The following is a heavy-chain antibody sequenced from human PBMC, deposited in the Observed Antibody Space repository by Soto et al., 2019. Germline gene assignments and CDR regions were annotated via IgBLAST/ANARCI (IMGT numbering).Heavy chain of an antibody. Sequence: LRLSWTASGFTFGDYAMSWFRQAPGKGLEWVGFIRSKAYGGTTEYAASVKGRFTISRDDSKSIAYLQMNSLKTEDTAVYYCTRDDWDYYDSSGYPTRFDYWGQGTLVTVSS. V-gene: IGHV3-49*03. CDR3: TRDDWDYYDSSGYPTRFDY. CDR1: GFTFGDYA. D-gene: IGHD3-22*01. J-gene: IGHJ4*02. CDR2: IRSKAYGGTT.